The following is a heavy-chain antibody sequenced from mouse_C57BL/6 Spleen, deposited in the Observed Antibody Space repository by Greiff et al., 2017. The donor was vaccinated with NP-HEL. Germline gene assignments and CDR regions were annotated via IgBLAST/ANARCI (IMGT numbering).Heavy chain of an antibody. Sequence: VQLKQSGPELVKPGASVKIPCKASGYTFTDYNMDWVKQSHGKSLEWIGDINPNNGGTIYNQKFKGKATLTVDKSSSTAYMELRSLTSEDTAVYYCARGSLYGSSYRYAMDYWGQRTSVTVSS. CDR2: INPNNGGT. CDR3: ARGSLYGSSYRYAMDY. J-gene: IGHJ4*01. CDR1: GYTFTDYN. D-gene: IGHD1-1*01. V-gene: IGHV1-18*01.